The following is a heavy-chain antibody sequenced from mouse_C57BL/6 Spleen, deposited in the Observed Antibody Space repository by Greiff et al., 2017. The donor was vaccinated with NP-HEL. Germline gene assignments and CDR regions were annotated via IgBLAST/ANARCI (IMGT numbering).Heavy chain of an antibody. CDR3: ASRGYDYDDGLGDY. J-gene: IGHJ4*01. D-gene: IGHD2-4*01. CDR1: GYTFTSYW. V-gene: IGHV1-50*01. Sequence: QVQLQQPGAELVKPGASVKLSCKASGYTFTSYWMQWVKQRPGQGLEWIGEIDPSDSYTNYNQKFKGKATLTVDTSSSTAYMQLSSLTSEDSAVYYCASRGYDYDDGLGDYWGQGTSVTVSS. CDR2: IDPSDSYT.